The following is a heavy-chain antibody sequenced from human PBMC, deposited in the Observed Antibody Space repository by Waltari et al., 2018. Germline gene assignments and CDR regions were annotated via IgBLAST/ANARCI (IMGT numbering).Heavy chain of an antibody. V-gene: IGHV3-64D*08. CDR1: GFTFSRSW. CDR2: SSSNGGST. D-gene: IGHD4-17*01. CDR3: ASLMTTVTPGGGDAFDI. J-gene: IGHJ3*02. Sequence: EVQLVESGGGLVQPGGSLRLSCSASGFTFSRSWMHLARQAPGKGLEYVSSSSSNGGSTYYADSVKGRFTISRDNSKNTLYLQMSSLRAEDTAIYYCASLMTTVTPGGGDAFDIWGQGTMVTVSS.